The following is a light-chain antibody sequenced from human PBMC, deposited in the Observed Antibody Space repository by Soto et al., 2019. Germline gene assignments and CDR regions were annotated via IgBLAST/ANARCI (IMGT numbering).Light chain of an antibody. J-gene: IGLJ1*01. Sequence: QSVLTQPPSASGTPGPRVTISCSGSSSNIGTNPVNWYQQLPGTAPKLLIYTNYQRPSGVPDRFSGSKSGTSASLAISGLQSEDEADYYCAAWDDSLNGHVFGTGTKLTVL. CDR1: SSNIGTNP. CDR3: AAWDDSLNGHV. CDR2: TNY. V-gene: IGLV1-44*01.